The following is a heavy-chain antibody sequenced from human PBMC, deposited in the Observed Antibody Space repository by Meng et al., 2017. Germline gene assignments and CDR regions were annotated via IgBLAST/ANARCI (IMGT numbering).Heavy chain of an antibody. J-gene: IGHJ4*02. CDR1: GGTFSSYA. D-gene: IGHD3-22*01. Sequence: SVKVSCKASGGTFSSYAISWARQAPGQGLEWMGGIIPIFGTANYAQKLQGRVTITADESTSTAYMELSSLRSEDTAVYYCAREPYYYDNSGYYYDERRTGAAIYDYWGQGTLVTVSS. V-gene: IGHV1-69*13. CDR2: IIPIFGTA. CDR3: AREPYYYDNSGYYYDERRTGAAIYDY.